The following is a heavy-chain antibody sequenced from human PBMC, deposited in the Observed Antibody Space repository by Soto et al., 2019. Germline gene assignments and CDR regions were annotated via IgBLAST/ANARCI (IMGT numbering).Heavy chain of an antibody. CDR3: AHSLIGYYYDSSGSIWSDP. Sequence: QITLKESGPTLVKPTQTLTLTCTFSGFSLSTSGVGVGWIRQPPGKALEWLALIYWDDDKRYSPSLKSRLTITKDTSKSHVVLTMTNMDPVDTATYYCAHSLIGYYYDSSGSIWSDPWGQGTLVTVSS. CDR1: GFSLSTSGVG. D-gene: IGHD3-22*01. V-gene: IGHV2-5*02. J-gene: IGHJ5*02. CDR2: IYWDDDK.